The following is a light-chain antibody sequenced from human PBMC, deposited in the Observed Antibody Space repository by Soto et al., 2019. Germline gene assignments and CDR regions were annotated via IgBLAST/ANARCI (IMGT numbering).Light chain of an antibody. CDR1: SSNIGNNN. Sequence: QSALTQPPSASGTPGQRVTISCSGSSSNIGNNNVNWYQQLPGTAPKLLIYSNNQRPSGVPDRFSGAKSGTSASLAISGLQSEDEADYYCAAWDDSLNGDVFGTGTKVT. CDR3: AAWDDSLNGDV. V-gene: IGLV1-44*01. CDR2: SNN. J-gene: IGLJ1*01.